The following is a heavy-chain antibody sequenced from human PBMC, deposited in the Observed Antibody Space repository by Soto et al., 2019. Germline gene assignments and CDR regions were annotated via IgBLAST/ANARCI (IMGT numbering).Heavy chain of an antibody. D-gene: IGHD2-2*02. Sequence: QVQLQESGPGLVKPSQTLSLTCTVSGGSISSGGYYWSWIRQHPGKGLEWIGYIYYSGSTYYNPSLKSRVTISVDTSKNQFSLKLSSVTAADTAVYYCAGKIPGGYYYYGMDVWGQGTTVTVSS. CDR1: GGSISSGGYY. CDR2: IYYSGST. V-gene: IGHV4-31*03. J-gene: IGHJ6*02. CDR3: AGKIPGGYYYYGMDV.